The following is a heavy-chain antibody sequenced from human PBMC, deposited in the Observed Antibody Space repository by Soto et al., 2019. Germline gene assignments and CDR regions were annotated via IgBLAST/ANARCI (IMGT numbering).Heavy chain of an antibody. CDR1: GGTFSSYA. J-gene: IGHJ6*02. CDR2: TIPIFGTA. V-gene: IGHV1-69*13. CDR3: ARMTTVVTTEPYGMDV. Sequence: SVKVSCKASGGTFSSYAIGWVRQAPGQGLEWMGGTIPIFGTANYAQKFQGRVTITADESTSTAYMELSSLRSEDTAVYYCARMTTVVTTEPYGMDVWGQGTTVTVSS. D-gene: IGHD4-17*01.